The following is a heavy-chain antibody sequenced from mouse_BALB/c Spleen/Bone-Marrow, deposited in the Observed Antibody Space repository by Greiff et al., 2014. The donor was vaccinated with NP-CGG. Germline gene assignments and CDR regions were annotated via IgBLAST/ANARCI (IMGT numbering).Heavy chain of an antibody. V-gene: IGHV1-9*01. CDR2: ILPGSGTT. D-gene: IGHD2-4*01. J-gene: IGHJ3*01. CDR3: ARLITIGGFAY. Sequence: VQLQQSGAELMKPGASVKISCKATGYTFSTYWIEWVKQRPGHGLEWIGEILPGSGTTNYNEKFKGKATFTADTSSNTAYMQLSSLTSEDSAVYYCARLITIGGFAYWGQGTLVTVSA. CDR1: GYTFSTYW.